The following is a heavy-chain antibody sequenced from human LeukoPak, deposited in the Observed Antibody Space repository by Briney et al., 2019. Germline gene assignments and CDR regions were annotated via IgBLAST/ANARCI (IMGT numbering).Heavy chain of an antibody. J-gene: IGHJ4*02. V-gene: IGHV3-30*02. D-gene: IGHD5-12*01. Sequence: PGGSLRLPCAASGFTFSSYGMHWVRQAPGKGLEWVAFIRYDGSNKYYADSVKGRFTISRDNSKNTLYLQMNSLRAEDTAVYYCAKPPRGYSGLEIDYWGPGTLVTVSS. CDR1: GFTFSSYG. CDR3: AKPPRGYSGLEIDY. CDR2: IRYDGSNK.